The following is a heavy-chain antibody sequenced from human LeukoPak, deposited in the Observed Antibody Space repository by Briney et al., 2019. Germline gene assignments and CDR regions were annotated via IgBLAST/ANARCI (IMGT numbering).Heavy chain of an antibody. CDR1: GFTFSSYS. J-gene: IGHJ4*02. Sequence: GGSLRLSCAASGFTFSSYSMNWVRQAPGKGLEWVSSISSSSSYIYYADSVKGRFTISRDNAKNSLYLQMNSLRAEDTAVYYCARVFAPAAIDYWGQGTLVTVSS. D-gene: IGHD2-2*01. CDR3: ARVFAPAAIDY. V-gene: IGHV3-21*01. CDR2: ISSSSSYI.